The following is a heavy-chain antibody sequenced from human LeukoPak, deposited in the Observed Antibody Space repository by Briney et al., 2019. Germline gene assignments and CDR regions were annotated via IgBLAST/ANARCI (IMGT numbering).Heavy chain of an antibody. V-gene: IGHV1-69*04. Sequence: ASVKVSCKASGGTFSSYAISWVRQAPGQGLEWMGRIIPILGIANHAQKFQGRVTITADKSTSTAYMELSSLRSEDTAVYYCARGPEGGDFDYWGQGTLVTVSS. CDR3: ARGPEGGDFDY. CDR2: IIPILGIA. D-gene: IGHD1-14*01. CDR1: GGTFSSYA. J-gene: IGHJ4*02.